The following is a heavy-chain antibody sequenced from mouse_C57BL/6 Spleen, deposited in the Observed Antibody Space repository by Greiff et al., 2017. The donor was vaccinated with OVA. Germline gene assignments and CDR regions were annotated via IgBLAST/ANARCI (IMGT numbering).Heavy chain of an antibody. CDR3: ARWRVITTVVEDFDY. V-gene: IGHV1-82*01. Sequence: VQLQQSGPELVKPGASVKISCKASGYAFSSSWMNWVKQRPGKGLEWIGRIYPGDGDTNYNGKFKGKATLTADKSSSTAYMQLSSLTSEDSAVYFCARWRVITTVVEDFDYWGQGTTLTVSS. CDR2: IYPGDGDT. CDR1: GYAFSSSW. D-gene: IGHD1-1*01. J-gene: IGHJ2*01.